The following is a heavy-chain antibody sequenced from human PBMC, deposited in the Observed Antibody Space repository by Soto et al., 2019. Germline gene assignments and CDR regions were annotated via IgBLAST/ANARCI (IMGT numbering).Heavy chain of an antibody. CDR2: ISAYNGNT. CDR1: GYTFTSYG. CDR3: ARDLPDKTGTTSGPYNWLDP. Sequence: ASLKVSCKASGYTFTSYGISWVRQAPGQGLEWMGWISAYNGNTNYAQKLQGRVTMTTDTSTSTAYMELRSLRSDDTAVYYCARDLPDKTGTTSGPYNWLDPWGQGTLVNVSS. V-gene: IGHV1-18*01. D-gene: IGHD1-7*01. J-gene: IGHJ5*02.